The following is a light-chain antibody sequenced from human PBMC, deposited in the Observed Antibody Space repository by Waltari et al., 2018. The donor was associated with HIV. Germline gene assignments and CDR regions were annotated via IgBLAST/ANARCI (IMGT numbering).Light chain of an antibody. J-gene: IGLJ1*01. CDR1: SSDVGRYNL. CDR3: CSYAGSSTPFV. CDR2: EVS. V-gene: IGLV2-23*02. Sequence: QSALTQPASVSGSPGQSITISCPGTSSDVGRYNLVSWYQQYPGKVPKLMIYEVSKRPSGVSNRFSGSKSGNTASLTISGLQAEDEADYYCCSYAGSSTPFVFGTATKVTVL.